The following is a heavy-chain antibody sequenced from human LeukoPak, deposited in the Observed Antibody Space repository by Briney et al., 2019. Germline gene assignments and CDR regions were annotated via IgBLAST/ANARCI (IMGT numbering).Heavy chain of an antibody. D-gene: IGHD3-22*01. Sequence: ASVKVSCKASGYTFTSYDINWVRQATGQGLEWMGWINPNSGGTNYAQKFQGWVTMTRDTSISTAYMELSRLRSDDTAVYYCARASAFYYDSSGYYLAPFDYRGQGTLVTVSS. CDR2: INPNSGGT. CDR1: GYTFTSYD. V-gene: IGHV1-2*04. J-gene: IGHJ4*02. CDR3: ARASAFYYDSSGYYLAPFDY.